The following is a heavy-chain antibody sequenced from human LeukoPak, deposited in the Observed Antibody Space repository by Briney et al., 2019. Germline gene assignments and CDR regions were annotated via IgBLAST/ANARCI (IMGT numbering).Heavy chain of an antibody. CDR1: GFTFAGSA. J-gene: IGHJ4*02. Sequence: PGGSLRLSCGTSGFTFAGSAMNWVRQAPGKGLEWVSAISGSGGSTYYADSVKGRFTISRDNSKNTLYLQMNSLRAEDTAVYYCAKDPIGAYGSGSYYSSSNWGQGTLVTVSS. CDR3: AKDPIGAYGSGSYYSSSN. CDR2: ISGSGGST. V-gene: IGHV3-23*01. D-gene: IGHD3-10*01.